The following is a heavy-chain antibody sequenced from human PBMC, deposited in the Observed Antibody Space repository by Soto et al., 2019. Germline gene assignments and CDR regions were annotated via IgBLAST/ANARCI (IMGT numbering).Heavy chain of an antibody. CDR3: GRHQGQSSSYVDP. V-gene: IGHV4-4*02. J-gene: IGHJ5*02. D-gene: IGHD6-13*01. CDR2: INHRGSA. Sequence: PSETLSLTCAVSGASVSSTYWWSWGRQPPGKGPEWIGEINHRGSANYNPSLKSRVTISVDTSKNQFSLKLSSVTAADTAVYYCGRHQGQSSSYVDPWGQGTLVTVS. CDR1: GASVSSTYW.